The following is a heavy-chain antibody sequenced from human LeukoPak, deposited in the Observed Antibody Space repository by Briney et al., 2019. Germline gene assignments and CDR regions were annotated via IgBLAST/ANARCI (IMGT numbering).Heavy chain of an antibody. CDR2: INPNSGGT. CDR1: GYTFTVYF. J-gene: IGHJ4*02. Sequence: ASVTVSYKASGYTFTVYFIHWVRQAPGQGLEWMGWINPNSGGTNYAQNFQGRVTMTRDTSISTVYIELSRLKSDDTAVYYCARLSSSWSTYFDYWGQGTLVTVSS. D-gene: IGHD6-13*01. V-gene: IGHV1-2*02. CDR3: ARLSSSWSTYFDY.